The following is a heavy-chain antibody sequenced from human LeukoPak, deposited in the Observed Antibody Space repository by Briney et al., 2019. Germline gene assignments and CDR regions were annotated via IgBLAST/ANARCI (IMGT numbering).Heavy chain of an antibody. CDR3: ATYTHWVAGDV. CDR2: MNQDGSAK. J-gene: IGHJ6*02. CDR1: GSTFSNSG. V-gene: IGHV3-7*01. D-gene: IGHD3-16*01. Sequence: GGSLRLSCAASGSTFSNSGLSWVRQAPGRGLEWVANMNQDGSAKGYVDSVKGRFTISRDNARDSLYLQMSSLRPEGTAVYYCATYTHWVAGDVWGQGTTVTVSS.